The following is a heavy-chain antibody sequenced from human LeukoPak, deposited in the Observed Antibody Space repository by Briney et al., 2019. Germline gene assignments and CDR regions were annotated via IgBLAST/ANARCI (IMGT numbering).Heavy chain of an antibody. CDR2: ISWNSGSI. V-gene: IGHV3-9*01. CDR3: AKSARPASQYYYYGMDV. CDR1: GFTFDDYA. D-gene: IGHD6-25*01. J-gene: IGHJ6*02. Sequence: GGSLRLSCAASGFTFDDYAMHWVRQAPGKGLEWVSGISWNSGSIGYADSVKGRFTISRDNAKDSLYLQMNSLRAEDTALYYCAKSARPASQYYYYGMDVWGQGTTVTVSS.